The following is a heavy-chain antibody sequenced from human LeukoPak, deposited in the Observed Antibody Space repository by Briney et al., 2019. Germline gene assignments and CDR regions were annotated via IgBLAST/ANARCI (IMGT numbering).Heavy chain of an antibody. Sequence: GASVKVSCKASGGAFSSYAISWVRQAPGQGLEWMGGIIPIFGTANYAQKFQGRVTITADKSTSTAYMELSSLRSEDTAVYYCARTKYSSGWYDGSPQPYYYYMDVWGKGTTVTVSS. CDR3: ARTKYSSGWYDGSPQPYYYYMDV. V-gene: IGHV1-69*06. CDR2: IIPIFGTA. J-gene: IGHJ6*03. D-gene: IGHD6-19*01. CDR1: GGAFSSYA.